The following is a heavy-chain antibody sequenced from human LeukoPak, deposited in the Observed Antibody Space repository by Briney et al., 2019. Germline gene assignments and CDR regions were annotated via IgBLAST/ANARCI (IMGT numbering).Heavy chain of an antibody. CDR3: ARELQTSGAFDI. J-gene: IGHJ3*02. D-gene: IGHD4-11*01. CDR2: IYHSGST. V-gene: IGHV4-38-2*02. Sequence: SETLSLTCAVSGYSISSGYYWGWIRQPPGQGLEWIGSIYHSGSTYYNPSLKSRVTISVDTSKNQFSLKLSSVTAADTAVYYCARELQTSGAFDIWGQGTMVTVSS. CDR1: GYSISSGYY.